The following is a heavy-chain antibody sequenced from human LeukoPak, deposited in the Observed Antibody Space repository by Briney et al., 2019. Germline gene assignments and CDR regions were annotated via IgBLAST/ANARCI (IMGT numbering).Heavy chain of an antibody. V-gene: IGHV3-13*01. J-gene: IGHJ4*02. Sequence: PGGSLTLSCAASGFTFSSYSMNWVRQATGKGLEWVSAIGTAGDTYYTGSVKGRVTISRENAKNSLYLQMNSLRAGDTAVYYCVRVAKERVGGVYYFDYWGQGTPATVSS. CDR2: IGTAGDT. D-gene: IGHD1-1*01. CDR1: GFTFSSYS. CDR3: VRVAKERVGGVYYFDY.